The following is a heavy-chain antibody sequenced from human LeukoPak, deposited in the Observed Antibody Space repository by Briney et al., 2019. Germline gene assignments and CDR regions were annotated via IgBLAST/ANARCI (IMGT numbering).Heavy chain of an antibody. J-gene: IGHJ4*02. V-gene: IGHV1-18*01. D-gene: IGHD3-22*01. CDR1: GYTFTSYG. CDR2: ISAYNGNT. CDR3: ARSKNYYDSSGLDY. Sequence: ASVKVSCKASGYTFTSYGINWVRQAPGQGLEWMGWISAYNGNTNYAQKFQGRVTMTTDTSTATAYMDLRSLRSDDTAVYYCARSKNYYDSSGLDYWGQGTLVTVSS.